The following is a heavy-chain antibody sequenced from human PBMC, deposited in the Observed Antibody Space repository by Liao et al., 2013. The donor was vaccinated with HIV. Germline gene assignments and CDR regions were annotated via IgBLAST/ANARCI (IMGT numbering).Heavy chain of an antibody. CDR1: GGSISSYY. V-gene: IGHV4-4*07. CDR2: ISPSGSI. CDR3: ARGVPPDY. D-gene: IGHD2-8*01. J-gene: IGHJ4*02. Sequence: LLQESGPGLVKPAETLSLTCTVSGGSISSYYWSWIRQPAGKGLECIGRISPSGSINYKPSLKSRVTLSQDTSKNQFSLRMNSVTAADTAVYYCARGVPPDYWGQGTLVTVSS.